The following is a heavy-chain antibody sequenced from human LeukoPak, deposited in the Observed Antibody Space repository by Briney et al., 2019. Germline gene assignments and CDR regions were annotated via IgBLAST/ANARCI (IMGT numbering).Heavy chain of an antibody. CDR1: GFTVSGNY. D-gene: IGHD4-23*01. J-gene: IGHJ4*02. Sequence: GGSLRLSCAASGFTVSGNYMSWVRQAPGKGLEWASVIYSAGSTYYADSVKGRFTISRDNSKNTLYLQMNSLRAEDTAVYYCARDGGNSMFDYWGQGTLVTVSS. CDR2: IYSAGST. V-gene: IGHV3-66*01. CDR3: ARDGGNSMFDY.